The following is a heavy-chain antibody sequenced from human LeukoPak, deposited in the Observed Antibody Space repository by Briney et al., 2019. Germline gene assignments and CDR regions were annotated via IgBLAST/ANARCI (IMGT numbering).Heavy chain of an antibody. D-gene: IGHD3-10*01. Sequence: SETLSLTCTVSGGSISSSSYYWGWLRQPPGTGLEWIGSICYSGSTYYNPSLKSRVTISVDTSKNQFSLKLSSVTAADTAVYYCARCFRGVIDYWGQGTLVTVSS. CDR1: GGSISSSSYY. V-gene: IGHV4-39*01. CDR2: ICYSGST. CDR3: ARCFRGVIDY. J-gene: IGHJ4*02.